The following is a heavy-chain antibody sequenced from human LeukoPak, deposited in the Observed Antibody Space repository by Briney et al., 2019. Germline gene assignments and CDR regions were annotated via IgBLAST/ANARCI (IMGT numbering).Heavy chain of an antibody. D-gene: IGHD3-10*01. Sequence: PSETLPLTCTVSGGSISSSSYYWGWIRQPPGKGLEWIGSIYYSGSTYYNPSLKSRVTISVDTSKNQFSLKLSSVTAADTAVYYCARQSGSGSYWFDYWGQGTLVTVSS. CDR3: ARQSGSGSYWFDY. CDR2: IYYSGST. CDR1: GGSISSSSYY. V-gene: IGHV4-39*01. J-gene: IGHJ4*02.